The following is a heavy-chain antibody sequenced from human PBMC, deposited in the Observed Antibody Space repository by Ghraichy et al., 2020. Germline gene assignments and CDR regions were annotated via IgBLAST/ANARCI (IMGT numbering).Heavy chain of an antibody. J-gene: IGHJ1*01. CDR3: ARVFRFFQH. CDR2: IYSGGST. Sequence: GESLNISCAASGFTVSSNYMSWVRQAPGKGLEWVSVIYSGGSTYYADSVKGRFTISRDNSKNTLYLQMNSLRAEDTAVYYCARVFRFFQHWGQGTLVTVSS. D-gene: IGHD2-21*01. CDR1: GFTVSSNY. V-gene: IGHV3-66*01.